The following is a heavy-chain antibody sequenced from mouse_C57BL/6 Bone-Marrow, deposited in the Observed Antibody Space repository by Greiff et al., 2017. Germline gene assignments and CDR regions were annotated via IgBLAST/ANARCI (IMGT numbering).Heavy chain of an antibody. CDR3: AKREPGLYDYGSSYRGIYYAMDD. V-gene: IGHV1-72*01. J-gene: IGHJ4*01. CDR1: GYTFTSYW. Sequence: QVQLQQPGAELVKPGASVKLSCKASGYTFTSYWMHWVKQRPGRGLEWIGRIDPTSGGTKYNEKFKSKATLTVDKPSSTAYMQLISLTSEDSAVYYGAKREPGLYDYGSSYRGIYYAMDDWGQGTSVTVSS. CDR2: IDPTSGGT. D-gene: IGHD1-1*01.